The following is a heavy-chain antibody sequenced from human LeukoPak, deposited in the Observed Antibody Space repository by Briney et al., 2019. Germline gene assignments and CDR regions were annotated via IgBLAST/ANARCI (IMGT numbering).Heavy chain of an antibody. Sequence: GGSLRLSCAASGFTFDDYAMPWVRQAPGKGLEWVSLISGDGGSTHYADSVKGRFTISRDNSKNSLYLQMNSLRTEDTALYYCAKDKELLQWLVRPYYFDYWGQGTLVTVSS. V-gene: IGHV3-43*02. J-gene: IGHJ4*02. D-gene: IGHD6-19*01. CDR3: AKDKELLQWLVRPYYFDY. CDR2: ISGDGGST. CDR1: GFTFDDYA.